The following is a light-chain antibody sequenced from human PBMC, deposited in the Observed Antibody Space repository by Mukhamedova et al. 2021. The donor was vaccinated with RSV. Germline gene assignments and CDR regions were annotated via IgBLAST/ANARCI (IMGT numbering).Light chain of an antibody. J-gene: IGKJ4*01. Sequence: WYQRRVHGEAPKLLIYSASSLQTGVPSRFRGSGSGTDFTLTINGLQPEDLATYFCQQGKTFPLTFGGGTKVEIK. CDR2: SAS. V-gene: IGKV1-12*01. CDR3: QQGKTFPLT.